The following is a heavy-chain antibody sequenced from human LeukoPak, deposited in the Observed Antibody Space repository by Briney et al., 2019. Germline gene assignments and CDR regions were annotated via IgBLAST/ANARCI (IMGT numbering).Heavy chain of an antibody. CDR2: VNGSGGST. J-gene: IGHJ5*02. Sequence: GGSLRLSCAASGFTFSSYAMSWVRQASGKGLEWVSHVNGSGGSTYYADSVKGRFTISRDNSKNALYLQMNSLRGDDTAVYYCAKRTDVLTGYYNAWGLGTLVTVSS. CDR3: AKRTDVLTGYYNA. CDR1: GFTFSSYA. V-gene: IGHV3-23*01. D-gene: IGHD3-9*01.